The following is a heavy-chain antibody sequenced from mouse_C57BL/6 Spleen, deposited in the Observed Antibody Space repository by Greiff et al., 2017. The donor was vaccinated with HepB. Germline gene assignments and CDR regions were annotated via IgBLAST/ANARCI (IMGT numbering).Heavy chain of an antibody. V-gene: IGHV1-55*01. J-gene: IGHJ4*01. CDR2: IYPGSGST. D-gene: IGHD1-1*01. Sequence: QVQLKQPGAELVKPGASVKMSCKASGYTFTSYWITWVKQRPGQGLEWIGDIYPGSGSTNYNEKFKSKATLTVDTSSSTAYMQLSSLTSEDSAVYYCARRDYYDSSGAMDYWGQGTSVTVSS. CDR3: ARRDYYDSSGAMDY. CDR1: GYTFTSYW.